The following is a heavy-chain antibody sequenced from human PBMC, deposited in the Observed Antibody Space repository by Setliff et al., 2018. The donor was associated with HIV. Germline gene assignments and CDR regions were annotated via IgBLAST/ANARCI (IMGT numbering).Heavy chain of an antibody. CDR3: AKGSQEQWLVPGRLNYFDY. D-gene: IGHD6-19*01. CDR2: NGIINGAK. V-gene: IGHV3-48*01. J-gene: IGHJ4*02. Sequence: PGGSLRLSCAASGFTFSSYSMNWVRQAPGKGLEWIAYNGIINGAKHYADSMEGRFTISRDSSKNTLYLQMNSLRAEDTAVYYCAKGSQEQWLVPGRLNYFDYWGQGTLVTVSS. CDR1: GFTFSSYS.